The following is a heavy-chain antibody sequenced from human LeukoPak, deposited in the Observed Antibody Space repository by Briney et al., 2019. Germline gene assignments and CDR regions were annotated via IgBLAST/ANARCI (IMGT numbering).Heavy chain of an antibody. Sequence: ASVKVSCKASGYTFTGYYIHWVRQAPGQGLEWMGWINPNSGGTNYAQKFQGRVTMTRDTSISTAFKEMTGLKFDDTAVYYCARSIEATASFDHWGQGTLVAVSP. V-gene: IGHV1-2*02. CDR1: GYTFTGYY. J-gene: IGHJ4*02. CDR3: ARSIEATASFDH. CDR2: INPNSGGT. D-gene: IGHD6-6*01.